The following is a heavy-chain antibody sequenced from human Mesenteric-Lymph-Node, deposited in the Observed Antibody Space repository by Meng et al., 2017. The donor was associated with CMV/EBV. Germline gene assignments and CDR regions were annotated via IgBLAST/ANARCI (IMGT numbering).Heavy chain of an antibody. Sequence: GSLRLSCTVSGGSISSSSYYWGWIRQPPGKGLEWIGSIYYSGSTYYNPSLKSRVTISVDTSKNQFSLKLSSVTAADTAVYYCARDPGHAFDIWGQGTMVTVSS. V-gene: IGHV4-39*07. CDR1: GGSISSSSYY. CDR3: ARDPGHAFDI. CDR2: IYYSGST. J-gene: IGHJ3*02.